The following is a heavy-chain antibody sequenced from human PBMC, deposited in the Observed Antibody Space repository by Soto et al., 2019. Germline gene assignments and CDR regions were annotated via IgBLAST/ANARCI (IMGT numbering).Heavy chain of an antibody. D-gene: IGHD3-22*01. Sequence: QVQLVESGGGVVQPGRSLRLSCITSGFTFSGYGMHLVRQAPGKGLEWVAVIWYDGSNRLYADSVKGRFTISRDDPKNTLSREMNSLRAEDTAIYYCARDEGDGYFDFDYWGQGTLVTVSS. V-gene: IGHV3-33*01. CDR1: GFTFSGYG. CDR3: ARDEGDGYFDFDY. J-gene: IGHJ4*02. CDR2: IWYDGSNR.